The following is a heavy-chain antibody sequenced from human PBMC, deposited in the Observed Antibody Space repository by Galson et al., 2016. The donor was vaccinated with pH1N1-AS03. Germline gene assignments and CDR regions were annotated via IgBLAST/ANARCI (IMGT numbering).Heavy chain of an antibody. CDR1: GFTFRSYW. D-gene: IGHD4-23*01. Sequence: SLRLSCAASGFTFRSYWMAWVRQAPGKGLEWVANIKQDGSENYSLDSVKGRFTISRDNVENSVYLQLNSLRVEDTAMYYCARIKGGGNSDGFDSWGLGTKVIVS. CDR3: ARIKGGGNSDGFDS. CDR2: IKQDGSEN. V-gene: IGHV3-7*01. J-gene: IGHJ3*02.